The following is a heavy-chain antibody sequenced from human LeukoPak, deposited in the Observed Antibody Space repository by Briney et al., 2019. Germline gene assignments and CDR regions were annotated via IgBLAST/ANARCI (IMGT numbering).Heavy chain of an antibody. CDR2: IRASGDTT. D-gene: IGHD5-12*01. CDR3: AKGVLRSSPDH. Sequence: PGGSLRLSCAASGFTFNSYAMTWVRQAPGKGLEWVSVIRASGDTTYYADSVKGRFTISRDNSKNTLYLQMNTLRAEDTAVYYCAKGVLRSSPDHWGQGTLVTVSS. V-gene: IGHV3-23*01. CDR1: GFTFNSYA. J-gene: IGHJ4*02.